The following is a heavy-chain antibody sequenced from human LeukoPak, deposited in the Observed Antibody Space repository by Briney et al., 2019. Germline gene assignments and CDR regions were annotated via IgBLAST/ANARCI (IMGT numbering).Heavy chain of an antibody. Sequence: GGSLRLSCVASGFTFGNYAMGWLHQAPGRRPEWVSSLTDSGGTTYYVDSVKGRFAISRDNSKNTLYLHMNSLRAEDTAVYYCAKKRDAFDIWGQGTVVTVSS. CDR3: AKKRDAFDI. D-gene: IGHD5-24*01. CDR1: GFTFGNYA. J-gene: IGHJ3*02. V-gene: IGHV3-23*01. CDR2: LTDSGGTT.